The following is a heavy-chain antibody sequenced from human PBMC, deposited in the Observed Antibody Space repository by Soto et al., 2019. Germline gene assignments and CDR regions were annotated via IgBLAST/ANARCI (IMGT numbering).Heavy chain of an antibody. D-gene: IGHD2-15*01. V-gene: IGHV1-18*04. CDR2: ISAYNGNT. CDR3: ARDRVAEGQYYYYGMDV. J-gene: IGHJ6*02. CDR1: GYTFTSYG. Sequence: ASGKVSCKASGYTFTSYGISCVRQAPGQGLEWMGWISAYNGNTNYAQKLQGRVTMTTDTSTSTAYMELRSLRSDDTAVYYCARDRVAEGQYYYYGMDVWGQGTTVTVS.